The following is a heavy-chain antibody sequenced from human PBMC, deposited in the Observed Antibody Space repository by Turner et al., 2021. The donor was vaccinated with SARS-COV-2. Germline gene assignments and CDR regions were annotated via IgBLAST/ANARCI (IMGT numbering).Heavy chain of an antibody. V-gene: IGHV4-59*08. J-gene: IGHJ6*02. D-gene: IGHD1-26*01. CDR2: FYNIGSI. CDR1: GGSISSKS. Sequence: QVQLQESGSGLGKPSETLSLACTVSGGSISSKSWTWIRQSPGRGLEWMGYFYNIGSIDYNPTLRSRVTISVDTSKIQLSVNLISVTAADTAVYYCARHQGSATGYDHGMNVWGQGTAVIVSS. CDR3: ARHQGSATGYDHGMNV.